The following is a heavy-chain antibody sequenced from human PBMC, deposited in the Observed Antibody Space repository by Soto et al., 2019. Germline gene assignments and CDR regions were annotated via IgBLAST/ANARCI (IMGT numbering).Heavy chain of an antibody. CDR2: IWYDGSNK. Sequence: QVQLVESGGGVVQPGRSLRLSCAASGFTFSSYGMHWVRQAPGKGLEWVAVIWYDGSNKYYADSVKGRFTISRDNSKNARYLQMNSLRAEDTAVYYCARDCESSGDPRYYFDDWGQGTMVTVSS. J-gene: IGHJ4*02. D-gene: IGHD3-22*01. V-gene: IGHV3-33*01. CDR1: GFTFSSYG. CDR3: ARDCESSGDPRYYFDD.